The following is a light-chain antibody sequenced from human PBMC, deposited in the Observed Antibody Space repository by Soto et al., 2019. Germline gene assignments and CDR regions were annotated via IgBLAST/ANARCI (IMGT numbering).Light chain of an antibody. CDR2: EAS. V-gene: IGLV2-23*01. J-gene: IGLJ3*02. CDR1: NSDVGSHNF. Sequence: QSALTQPASVSGSPGQSITISCTGTNSDVGSHNFVSWYQQYPGKAPKLLIYEASKRPSGLSNRFSGSKSGNTASLTISGLQAEGEADYYCCSLTNGATWVFGGGTQLTVL. CDR3: CSLTNGATWV.